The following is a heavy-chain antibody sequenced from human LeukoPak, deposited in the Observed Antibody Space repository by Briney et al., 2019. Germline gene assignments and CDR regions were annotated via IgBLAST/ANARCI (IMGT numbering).Heavy chain of an antibody. CDR3: ARHPVIAARNYRHEFDY. V-gene: IGHV3-9*01. Sequence: GRSLRLSCAASGFTFDDYAMHWVRQAPGKGLEWVSGISWNSGSIGYAGSVKGRFTISRDNAKNSLYLQMNSLRAEDTAVYYCARHPVIAARNYRHEFDYWGQGTLVTVSS. J-gene: IGHJ4*02. CDR1: GFTFDDYA. D-gene: IGHD6-6*01. CDR2: ISWNSGSI.